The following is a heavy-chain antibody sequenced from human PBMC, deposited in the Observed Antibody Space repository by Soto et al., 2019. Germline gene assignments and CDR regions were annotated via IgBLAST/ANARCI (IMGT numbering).Heavy chain of an antibody. CDR3: ARGASLTIFGLVHFDY. CDR2: IYYSGST. D-gene: IGHD3-3*01. V-gene: IGHV4-59*01. Sequence: SETLSLTCTVSGGSISNYYGTYIRQPPGKGLEWIGYIYYSGSTNYNPSLKSRVTISLDTSKNQFSLKLSSVTAADTAMYSCARGASLTIFGLVHFDYCGQGALVTVSS. CDR1: GGSISNYY. J-gene: IGHJ4*02.